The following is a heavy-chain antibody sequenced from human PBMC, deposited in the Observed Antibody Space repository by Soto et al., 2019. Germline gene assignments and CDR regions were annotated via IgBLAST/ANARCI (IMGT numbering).Heavy chain of an antibody. CDR2: IYYSGST. D-gene: IGHD3-10*01. V-gene: IGHV4-31*03. CDR1: GGSISSGGYY. J-gene: IGHJ5*02. Sequence: TLSLTCTVSGGSISSGGYYWSWIRQHPGKGLEWIGYIYYSGSTNYNPSLKSRVTISVDKSKNQFSLKLSSVTAADTAVYYCARTYGSGSKGGFDPWGQGTLVTVSS. CDR3: ARTYGSGSKGGFDP.